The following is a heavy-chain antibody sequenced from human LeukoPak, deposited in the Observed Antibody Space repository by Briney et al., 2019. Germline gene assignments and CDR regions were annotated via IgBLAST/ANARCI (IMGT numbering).Heavy chain of an antibody. V-gene: IGHV3-23*01. J-gene: IGHJ5*02. Sequence: PGGSLRLSCAASGFTFSSYAMSWVRQAPGKGLEWVSAVSGSGGSTYYADSVKGRFTISRDNSKNTLYLQMDSLRAEDTAVYYCARKYQLELREGYIDPWGQGTLVTVSS. CDR2: VSGSGGST. CDR3: ARKYQLELREGYIDP. CDR1: GFTFSSYA. D-gene: IGHD1-7*01.